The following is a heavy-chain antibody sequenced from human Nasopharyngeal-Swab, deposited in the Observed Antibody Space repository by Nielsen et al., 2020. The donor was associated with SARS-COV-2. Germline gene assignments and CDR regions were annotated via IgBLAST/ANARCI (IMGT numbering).Heavy chain of an antibody. CDR3: ARERGYCSNNGCFGLDP. D-gene: IGHD2-2*01. CDR1: GDTFSRFY. CDR2: IYPRDGST. Sequence: ASVKVSCKASGDTFSRFYMYWVRQAPGQGLEWMGRIYPRDGSTTYAQKFQDRVTMTRDTSTRTVYMELIRRRSEDTAVDFCARERGYCSNNGCFGLDPWGQGTLVTVSS. V-gene: IGHV1-46*01. J-gene: IGHJ5*02.